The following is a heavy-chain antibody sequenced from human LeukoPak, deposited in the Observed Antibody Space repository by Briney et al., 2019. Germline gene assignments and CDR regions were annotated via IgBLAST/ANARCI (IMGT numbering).Heavy chain of an antibody. CDR2: IYYSGST. CDR1: GGSISSSSYY. V-gene: IGHV4-61*01. D-gene: IGHD4-17*01. Sequence: SETLSLTCTVSGGSISSSSYYWSWIRQPPGKGLEWIGYIYYSGSTNYNPSLKSRITISVDTSKNQFSLKLSSVTAADTAVYYCARVTTVYYYGMDVWGQGTTVTVSS. CDR3: ARVTTVYYYGMDV. J-gene: IGHJ6*02.